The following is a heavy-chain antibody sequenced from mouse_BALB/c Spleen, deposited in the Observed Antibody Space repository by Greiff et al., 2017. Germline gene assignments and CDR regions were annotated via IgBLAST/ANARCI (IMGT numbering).Heavy chain of an antibody. CDR2: INPSNGGT. CDR3: TRLTGDAMDY. Sequence: VQLQQPGAELVKPGASVKLSCKASGYTFTSYYMYWVKQRPGQGLEWIGGINPSNGGTNFNEKFKSKATLTVDKSSSTAYMQLSSLTSEDSAVYYCTRLTGDAMDYWGQGTSVTVSS. J-gene: IGHJ4*01. V-gene: IGHV1S81*02. D-gene: IGHD4-1*01. CDR1: GYTFTSYY.